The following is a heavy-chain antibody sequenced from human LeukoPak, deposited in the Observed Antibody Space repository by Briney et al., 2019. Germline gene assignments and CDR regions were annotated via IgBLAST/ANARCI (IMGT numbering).Heavy chain of an antibody. CDR3: ARPFNSAWYYFDY. V-gene: IGHV1-2*06. Sequence: GASVKVSCKASGDTFTGYYIHWVRQAPGQGLEWMGRINPDSGDTNFAQKFQGGVTMTRDTSISTAYMELSRLESDDTAVYYCARPFNSAWYYFDYWGQGTLVTVSS. CDR2: INPDSGDT. J-gene: IGHJ4*02. D-gene: IGHD6-19*01. CDR1: GDTFTGYY.